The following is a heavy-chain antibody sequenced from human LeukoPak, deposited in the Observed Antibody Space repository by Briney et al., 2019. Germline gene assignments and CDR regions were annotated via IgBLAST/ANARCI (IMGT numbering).Heavy chain of an antibody. CDR2: VSHSGNT. Sequence: SETLSLTCTASGCSVSTYYWSWIRQPPGKELEWIGYVSHSGNTNCNPSLKSRVTMSLDTSKNHFSLRLTSVNAADTAVYYCARAGSGWSFDYWGQGSLVTVSS. V-gene: IGHV4-59*02. J-gene: IGHJ4*02. CDR3: ARAGSGWSFDY. D-gene: IGHD6-19*01. CDR1: GCSVSTYY.